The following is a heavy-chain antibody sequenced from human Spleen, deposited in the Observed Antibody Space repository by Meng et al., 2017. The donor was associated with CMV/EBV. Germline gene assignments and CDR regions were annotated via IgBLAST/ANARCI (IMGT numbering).Heavy chain of an antibody. V-gene: IGHV4-59*01. J-gene: IGHJ4*02. CDR3: ARGSYYFDY. CDR1: GGSISSYY. Sequence: LSLTCTVSGGSISSYYWSWIRQPPGKGLEWIGYIYYSGSTDYNPSLKSRVTISVDTSKNQFSLKLSSVTAADTAVYYCARGSYYFDYWGQGTLVTVSS. CDR2: IYYSGST.